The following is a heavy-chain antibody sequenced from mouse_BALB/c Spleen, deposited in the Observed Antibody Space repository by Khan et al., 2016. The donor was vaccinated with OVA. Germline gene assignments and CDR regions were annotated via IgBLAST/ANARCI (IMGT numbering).Heavy chain of an antibody. D-gene: IGHD1-2*01. CDR2: ISYGGGTI. CDR3: TRHEYGRITY. J-gene: IGHJ3*01. CDR1: GFTFSDYY. Sequence: EVELVESGGGLVQPGGSLKLSCATSGFTFSDYYMYWVRQTLEKRLEWVAYISYGGGTIYYLDTVKGRFTISRDNAKNTLYLQLSRLKSEDTAMYDCTRHEYGRITYWSQGTLVTVS. V-gene: IGHV5-12*02.